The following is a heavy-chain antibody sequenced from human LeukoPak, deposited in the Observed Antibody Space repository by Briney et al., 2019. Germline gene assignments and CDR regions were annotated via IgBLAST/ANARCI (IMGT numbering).Heavy chain of an antibody. Sequence: GGSLRLSCAASGFTFSSYAMNWVRQAPGKGLEWVSYISSSGSTIYYADSVKGRFTISRDNAKNSLYLQMNSLRAEDTAVYYCARESGEGYGSGSYSIPNNFDYWGQGTLVTVSS. CDR1: GFTFSSYA. D-gene: IGHD3-10*01. CDR2: ISSSGSTI. J-gene: IGHJ4*02. CDR3: ARESGEGYGSGSYSIPNNFDY. V-gene: IGHV3-48*04.